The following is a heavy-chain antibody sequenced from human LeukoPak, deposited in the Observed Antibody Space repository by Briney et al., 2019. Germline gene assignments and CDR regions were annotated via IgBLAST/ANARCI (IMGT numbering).Heavy chain of an antibody. J-gene: IGHJ4*02. CDR2: IYYSGST. D-gene: IGHD3-16*01. CDR3: ARDRLGGTAQDY. V-gene: IGHV4-59*01. Sequence: SETLSLTCTVSVGSISSYYCSWIRQPPGKGLEWIGYIYYSGSTNYNPSLKSLVTISVYTSKNQFSLKLSSVTAADTAVYYCARDRLGGTAQDYWSQGTLVTVSS. CDR1: VGSISSYY.